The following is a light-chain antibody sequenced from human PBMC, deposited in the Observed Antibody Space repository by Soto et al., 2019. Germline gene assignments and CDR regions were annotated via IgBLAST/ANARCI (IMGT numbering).Light chain of an antibody. CDR3: QQLNNYPVT. Sequence: IHFTQSPSSLSASVGDRVTITCRASQGISSYLAWYQQKPGKAPKLLIYAASTLQRGVPSRFSGSGSGTHFTLVISRLQPEDFATYYCQQLNNYPVTFGGGTKVDIK. CDR2: AAS. V-gene: IGKV1-9*01. J-gene: IGKJ4*01. CDR1: QGISSY.